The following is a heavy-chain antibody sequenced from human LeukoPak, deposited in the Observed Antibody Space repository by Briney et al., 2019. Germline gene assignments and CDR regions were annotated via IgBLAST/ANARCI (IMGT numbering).Heavy chain of an antibody. Sequence: SETLSLTCTVSGGSMSSGSYYWSWIRQSADKGLEWIGRIYSSGSTNYNASLKSRVTISVDTSKNQFSLKLSSVTAADTAVYYCASTGYSIWWGQGTLVTVSS. V-gene: IGHV4-61*02. D-gene: IGHD6-13*01. CDR2: IYSSGST. J-gene: IGHJ4*02. CDR3: ASTGYSIW. CDR1: GGSMSSGSYY.